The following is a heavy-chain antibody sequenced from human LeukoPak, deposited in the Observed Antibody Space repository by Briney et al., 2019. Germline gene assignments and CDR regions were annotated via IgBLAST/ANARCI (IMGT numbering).Heavy chain of an antibody. Sequence: SETLSLTCAVYGGSFSGYYWSWIRQPPGKGLEWIGEINHSGSTSYNPSLKSRVTISVDTSKNQFSLKLSSVTAADTAVYYCARASYDYVWGSYRSPYHVWGQGTTVTVSS. CDR1: GGSFSGYY. CDR2: INHSGST. J-gene: IGHJ6*02. CDR3: ARASYDYVWGSYRSPYHV. V-gene: IGHV4-34*01. D-gene: IGHD3-16*02.